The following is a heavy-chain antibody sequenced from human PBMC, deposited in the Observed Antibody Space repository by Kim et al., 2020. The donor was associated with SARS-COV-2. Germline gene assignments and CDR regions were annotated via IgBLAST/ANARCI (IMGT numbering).Heavy chain of an antibody. D-gene: IGHD3-10*01. J-gene: IGHJ4*01. CDR3: ATTPWGSGGDYNHPFDY. CDR1: GFTFDDYA. CDR2: ISWNSGSI. Sequence: GGSLRLSCAASGFTFDDYAMHWVRQAPGKGLEWVSGISWNSGSIGYADSVKGRFTISRDNAKNSLYLQMNSLRAEDTALYYCATTPWGSGGDYNHPFDY. V-gene: IGHV3-9*01.